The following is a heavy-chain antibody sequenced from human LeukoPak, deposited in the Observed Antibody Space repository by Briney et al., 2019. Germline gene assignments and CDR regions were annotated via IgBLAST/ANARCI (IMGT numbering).Heavy chain of an antibody. CDR2: ISPNHGNT. V-gene: IGHV1-18*01. Sequence: ASVKVSCKASGYTFTNYAISWLRQAPGQGLEWMGWISPNHGNTNYVQKIQGRVTMTTDTSTSTAYMELRSLRSDDTAVYYCARDQRVIYYYDSSGSLDYWGQGTLVTVSS. CDR1: GYTFTNYA. CDR3: ARDQRVIYYYDSSGSLDY. D-gene: IGHD3-22*01. J-gene: IGHJ4*02.